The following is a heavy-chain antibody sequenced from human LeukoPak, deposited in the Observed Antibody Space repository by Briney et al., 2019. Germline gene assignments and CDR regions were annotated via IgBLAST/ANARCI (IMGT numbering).Heavy chain of an antibody. Sequence: SETLSLTCTVSGGSISSGGYYWGWIRQHPVKGLEWIGFIFYNGSTYYNPSLKSRLTLSVDTSKRRFSLRLSSVAAADTAVHYCAVGEQTYFDYWGQGILVAVSS. J-gene: IGHJ4*02. CDR3: AVGEQTYFDY. CDR2: IFYNGST. V-gene: IGHV4-31*03. CDR1: GGSISSGGYY. D-gene: IGHD3-10*01.